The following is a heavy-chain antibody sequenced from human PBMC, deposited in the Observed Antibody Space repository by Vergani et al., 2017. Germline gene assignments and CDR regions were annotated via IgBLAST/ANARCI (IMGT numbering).Heavy chain of an antibody. CDR3: ARDLEGDY. V-gene: IGHV3-30-3*01. Sequence: QVQLVESGGGVVQPGRSLRLSCAASGFTFSSYAMHWVRQAPGKGLEWVAVISYDGSNEYYADSVKGRFTISRDNSKSTLYLQMNSLRAEDTAVYYCARDLEGDYWGHGTLVTVSS. CDR2: ISYDGSNE. CDR1: GFTFSSYA. J-gene: IGHJ4*01.